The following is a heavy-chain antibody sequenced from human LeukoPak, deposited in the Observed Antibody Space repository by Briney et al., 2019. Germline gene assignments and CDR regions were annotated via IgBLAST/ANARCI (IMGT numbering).Heavy chain of an antibody. CDR3: AREGRRGVPAAITPY. V-gene: IGHV1-69*04. CDR1: GGSFSSYV. Sequence: GASVKVSCKASGGSFSSYVITWVRQAPGQGLEWMGRIIPVLGVSNFARKFQGRVTITADKSANTAHMELSRLESGDTAVYYCAREGRRGVPAAITPYWGQGTLVTVSS. D-gene: IGHD2-2*01. J-gene: IGHJ4*02. CDR2: IIPVLGVS.